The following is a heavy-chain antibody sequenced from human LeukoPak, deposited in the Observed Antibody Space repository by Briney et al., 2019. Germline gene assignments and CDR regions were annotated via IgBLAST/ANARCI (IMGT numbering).Heavy chain of an antibody. CDR1: GFTVSSNY. J-gene: IGHJ6*04. CDR2: INEDGSEK. V-gene: IGHV3-7*01. CDR3: SRALEV. Sequence: PGGSLRLSCAASGFTVSSNYMSWVRQAPGRGLEWVANINEDGSEKYYVDSVKGRFTIFRDNTKNSLYLQMNSLRAEDTAVYYCSRALEVWGKGTTVTVSS.